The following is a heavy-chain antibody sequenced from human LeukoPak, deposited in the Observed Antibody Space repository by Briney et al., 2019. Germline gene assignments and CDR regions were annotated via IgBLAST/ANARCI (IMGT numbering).Heavy chain of an antibody. CDR1: GFTFSSYE. CDR2: IISSGSTI. D-gene: IGHD6-19*01. Sequence: QTGGSLRLSCADSGFTFSSYEMNWVRQAPGEGLEWVSYIISSGSTIYYADSVKGRFTISRDNAKNSLYLEMNSLRADDTAVYYCARMAGNDYWGQGTLVTVSS. CDR3: ARMAGNDY. J-gene: IGHJ4*02. V-gene: IGHV3-48*03.